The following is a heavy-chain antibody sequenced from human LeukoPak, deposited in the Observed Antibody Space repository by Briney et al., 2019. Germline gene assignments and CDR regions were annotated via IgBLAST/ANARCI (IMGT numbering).Heavy chain of an antibody. D-gene: IGHD5-12*01. J-gene: IGHJ4*02. CDR2: MNPNSGNT. CDR3: AREGSNVDIVATMHFDY. CDR1: GYTFTSYD. Sequence: LRASVKVSCTASGYTFTSYDINWVRQATGQGLEWMGWMNPNSGNTGYAQKFQGRVTMTRDTSTSTVYMELSSLRSEDTAVYYCAREGSNVDIVATMHFDYWGQGTLVTVSS. V-gene: IGHV1-8*02.